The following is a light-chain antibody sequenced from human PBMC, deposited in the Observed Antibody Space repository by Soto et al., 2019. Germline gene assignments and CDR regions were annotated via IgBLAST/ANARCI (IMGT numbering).Light chain of an antibody. V-gene: IGKV1-12*01. CDR3: QQSYSTPPTT. Sequence: DIQMTQSPSSVSASVGDRVSITCRASQGIRTWLAWYQQKPGKAPKLLIYAASSLQSGVPSRFSGSGSGTDFTLTISSLQPEDFATYYCQQSYSTPPTTFGQGTRLEI. J-gene: IGKJ5*01. CDR1: QGIRTW. CDR2: AAS.